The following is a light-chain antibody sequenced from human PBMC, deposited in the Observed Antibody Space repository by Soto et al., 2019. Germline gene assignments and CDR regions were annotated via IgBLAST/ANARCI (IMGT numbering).Light chain of an antibody. CDR3: QQSYSTPWT. CDR1: QSVRTY. V-gene: IGKV1-39*01. CDR2: GVS. Sequence: DIQLMQSPPSLSASVGDRVTITCRASQSVRTYLNWYHQKPGKAPKLLIYGVSTLHSGVPSRFSGAGSGTDFTLTISSLQPEDFGTYYCQQSYSTPWTFGPGTKVDIK. J-gene: IGKJ1*01.